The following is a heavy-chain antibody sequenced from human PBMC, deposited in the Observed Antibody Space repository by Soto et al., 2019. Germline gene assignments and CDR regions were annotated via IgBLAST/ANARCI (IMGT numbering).Heavy chain of an antibody. CDR1: GYTLTELS. V-gene: IGHV1-24*01. D-gene: IGHD1-26*01. J-gene: IGHJ5*02. CDR2: FDPEDGET. CDR3: ATAPSGSYWWFDP. Sequence: QVQLVQSGAEVKKPGASVKVSCKVSGYTLTELSMHWVRQAPGKGLEWMGGFDPEDGETIYEQNFQGRVTMTDDTSTDTAYMELSSLRSEDTAVYYCATAPSGSYWWFDPWGPGTLVTVSS.